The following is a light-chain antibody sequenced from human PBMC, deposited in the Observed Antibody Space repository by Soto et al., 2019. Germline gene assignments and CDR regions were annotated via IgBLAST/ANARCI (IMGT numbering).Light chain of an antibody. V-gene: IGKV3-15*01. CDR3: QQYNYWPYT. Sequence: EIEMTQSPATLSVSPGERATLSCRASQSVSSSLAWYQEKLGPAPRLLIYGASTRATGIPARFSGSGSGTEFTLSITSLQSEDFAVYYCQQYNYWPYTFGQGTKLEIK. CDR1: QSVSSS. CDR2: GAS. J-gene: IGKJ2*01.